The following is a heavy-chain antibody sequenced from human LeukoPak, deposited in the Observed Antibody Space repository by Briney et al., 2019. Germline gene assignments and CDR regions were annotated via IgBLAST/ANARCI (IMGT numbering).Heavy chain of an antibody. Sequence: PGGSLRLSCAASGFTVSSNYMSWVRQAPGKGLEWVSVIYSGGSTYYADSVKGRFTISRHNSKNTLYLQMNSLRAEDTAVYYCAREGYYGSGWAPTDLNDAFDIWGQGTMVTVSS. V-gene: IGHV3-53*04. CDR3: AREGYYGSGWAPTDLNDAFDI. CDR2: IYSGGST. CDR1: GFTVSSNY. D-gene: IGHD3-10*01. J-gene: IGHJ3*02.